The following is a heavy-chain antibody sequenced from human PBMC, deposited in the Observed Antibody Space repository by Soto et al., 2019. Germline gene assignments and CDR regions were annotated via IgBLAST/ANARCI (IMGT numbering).Heavy chain of an antibody. Sequence: QVQLQQWGAGLLKPSETLSLTCAVYGGSFSGYYWSWIRQPPGKGLEWIGEINHSGSTNYNPSLKSRVTLSVDTSKNQFSLKLSSVTAADTAVYYCARGSSHCSSTSCYGPGYYYYMDVWGKGTTVTVSS. J-gene: IGHJ6*03. V-gene: IGHV4-34*01. CDR1: GGSFSGYY. CDR3: ARGSSHCSSTSCYGPGYYYYMDV. CDR2: INHSGST. D-gene: IGHD2-2*01.